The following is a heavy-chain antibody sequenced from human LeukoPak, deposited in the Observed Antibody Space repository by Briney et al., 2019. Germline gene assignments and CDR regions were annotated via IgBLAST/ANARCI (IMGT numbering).Heavy chain of an antibody. CDR3: AKGRGWYSPDY. V-gene: IGHV3-9*01. Sequence: GGSLRLSCAASGLTFTTYAINWVRQAPGKGLEWVSGFTWNSGIIGCADSVKGRFTISRDSARDSLYLQMNSLRAEDTALYYCAKGRGWYSPDYWGQGTLVTVSS. J-gene: IGHJ4*02. CDR1: GLTFTTYA. D-gene: IGHD6-19*01. CDR2: FTWNSGII.